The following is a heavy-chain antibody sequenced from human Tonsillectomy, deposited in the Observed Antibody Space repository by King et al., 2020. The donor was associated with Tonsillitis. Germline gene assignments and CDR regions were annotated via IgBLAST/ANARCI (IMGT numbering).Heavy chain of an antibody. CDR3: ARSITGDAGGFDS. CDR1: GGSIGSGGYY. CDR2: IYYSGST. Sequence: QLQESGPGLVKPSQTLSLTCTVSGGSIGSGGYYWSWIRQHPGKGLEWIGYIYYSGSTYCNPSLKSRVTISVDTSKNQFSLELTSVTAADTAVYYCARSITGDAGGFDSWGQGTLVTVSS. V-gene: IGHV4-31*03. D-gene: IGHD7-27*01. J-gene: IGHJ4*02.